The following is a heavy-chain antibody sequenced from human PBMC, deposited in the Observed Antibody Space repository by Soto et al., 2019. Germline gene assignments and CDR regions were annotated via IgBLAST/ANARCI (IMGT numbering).Heavy chain of an antibody. CDR1: GFTFSDYY. D-gene: IGHD3-16*01. CDR3: ASLGPPEVGGLGVSATS. Sequence: GGSLRLSCAASGFTFSDYYMSWIRQAPGKGLEWVSYISSSSSYTNYADSVKGRFTISRDNAKNSLYLQMNSLRAEDTAVYYCASLGPPEVGGLGVSATSGGQGTLVTVSS. V-gene: IGHV3-11*03. J-gene: IGHJ4*02. CDR2: ISSSSSYT.